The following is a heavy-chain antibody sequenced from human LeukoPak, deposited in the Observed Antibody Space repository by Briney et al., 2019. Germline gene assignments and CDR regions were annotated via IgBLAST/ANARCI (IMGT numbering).Heavy chain of an antibody. Sequence: SQTLSLTCAISGASVPSNSAAWNWIRQSPSRGLEWLGRTYYRSKWYNDYAVSVKSRITINPDTSKNQFSLQLNSVTPEDTAVYYCARDYSSSWPNWFDPWGQGTLVTVSS. CDR1: GASVPSNSAA. CDR3: ARDYSSSWPNWFDP. V-gene: IGHV6-1*01. J-gene: IGHJ5*02. CDR2: TYYRSKWYN. D-gene: IGHD6-13*01.